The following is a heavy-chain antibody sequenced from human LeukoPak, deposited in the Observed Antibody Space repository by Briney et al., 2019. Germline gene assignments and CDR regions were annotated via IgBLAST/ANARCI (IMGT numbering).Heavy chain of an antibody. CDR3: AREPYYDFWSGYGLDY. CDR2: ISTYNGNT. D-gene: IGHD3-3*01. V-gene: IGHV1-18*01. CDR1: GYTFTSCG. Sequence: ASVKVSCKASGYTFTSCGISWVRQAPGQGLEWMGWISTYNGNTNYAQKLRGRVTMTTDTSTSTAYMELRSLRSEDTAVYYCAREPYYDFWSGYGLDYWGQGTLVTVSS. J-gene: IGHJ4*02.